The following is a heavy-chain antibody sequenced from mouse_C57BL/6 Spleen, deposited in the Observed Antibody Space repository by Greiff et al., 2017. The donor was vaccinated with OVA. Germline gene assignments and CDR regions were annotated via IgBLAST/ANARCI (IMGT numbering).Heavy chain of an antibody. CDR3: ARSGTRAMDY. CDR1: GFTFSDYG. J-gene: IGHJ4*01. V-gene: IGHV5-15*01. D-gene: IGHD4-1*01. CDR2: ISNLAYSI. Sequence: EVQRVESGGGLVQPGGSLKLSCAASGFTFSDYGMAWVRQAPRKGPEWVAFISNLAYSIYYADTVTGRFTISRENAKNTLYLEMSSLRSEDTAMYYCARSGTRAMDYWGQGTSVTVSS.